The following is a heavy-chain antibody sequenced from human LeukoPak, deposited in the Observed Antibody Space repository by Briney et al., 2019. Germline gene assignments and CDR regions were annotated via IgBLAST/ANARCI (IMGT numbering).Heavy chain of an antibody. CDR1: GFSFNTHG. V-gene: IGHV3-30*02. CDR2: MRYDGSNK. D-gene: IGHD7-27*01. J-gene: IGHJ4*02. Sequence: GGSLRLSCSASGFSFNTHGMLWVRQAPGKGLEWVAFMRYDGSNKYYADSVKGRFTIARDNTKNTLYLQMDSLTTEDTAAYYCTKDRTGDPFPTYFDYWGQGTLVSVSS. CDR3: TKDRTGDPFPTYFDY.